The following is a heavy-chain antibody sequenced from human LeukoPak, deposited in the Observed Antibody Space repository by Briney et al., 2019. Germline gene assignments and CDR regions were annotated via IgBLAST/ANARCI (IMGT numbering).Heavy chain of an antibody. D-gene: IGHD2-15*01. V-gene: IGHV3-53*01. CDR1: GFTVSSNY. Sequence: GGSLRLSCVVSGFTVSSNYMSWVRQAPGKGLEWGSVIYSGGSTYYADSVKGRFTISRDNSENTLYLQMNSLRAEDTAVYYCARDRHCGGSSCHYNFDYWGQGTLVTVSS. CDR3: ARDRHCGGSSCHYNFDY. J-gene: IGHJ4*02. CDR2: IYSGGST.